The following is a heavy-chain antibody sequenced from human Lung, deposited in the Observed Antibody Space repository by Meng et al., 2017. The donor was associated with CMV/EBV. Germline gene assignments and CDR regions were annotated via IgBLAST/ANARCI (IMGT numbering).Heavy chain of an antibody. V-gene: IGHV3-30-3*01. Sequence: SXAASGFTFSSYPMHWVRQAPGKGLEWVAVISHDGSNKYYADSVKGRFTISRDNSKNTLYLQMNSLRAEDTAVYYCARDQGLRSFDWFFRYWGQGXLVTVSS. CDR1: GFTFSSYP. CDR2: ISHDGSNK. J-gene: IGHJ4*02. CDR3: ARDQGLRSFDWFFRY. D-gene: IGHD3-9*01.